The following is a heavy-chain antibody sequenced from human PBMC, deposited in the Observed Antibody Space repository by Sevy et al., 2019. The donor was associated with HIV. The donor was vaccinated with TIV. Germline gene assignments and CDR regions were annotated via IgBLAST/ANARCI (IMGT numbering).Heavy chain of an antibody. CDR1: GYTFTSYG. CDR3: ARDGTYYDFWSCYYSYYYYYMDV. CDR2: ISAYNGNT. V-gene: IGHV1-18*04. Sequence: ASVKVSCKASGYTFTSYGISWVRQAPGQGLEWMGWISAYNGNTNYAQKLQGRVTMTTDTSTSTAYLELRGLRSDDTAVYYCARDGTYYDFWSCYYSYYYYYMDVWGKGTTVTVSS. D-gene: IGHD3-3*01. J-gene: IGHJ6*03.